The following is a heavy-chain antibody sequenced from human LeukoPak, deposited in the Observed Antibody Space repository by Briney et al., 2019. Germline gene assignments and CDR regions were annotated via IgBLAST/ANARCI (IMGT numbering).Heavy chain of an antibody. J-gene: IGHJ4*02. CDR2: IYSGGST. CDR3: AREGSGSYFDY. V-gene: IGHV3-53*01. D-gene: IGHD3-10*01. CDR1: GFTLLSNY. Sequence: PWWSLRLSFPASGFTLLSNYISSVRPAALKGMDWVSVIYSGGSTYYADSVKGRFTISRDNSTNTLYLQMNSLRAEDTAVYYCAREGSGSYFDYWGQGTLVTVSS.